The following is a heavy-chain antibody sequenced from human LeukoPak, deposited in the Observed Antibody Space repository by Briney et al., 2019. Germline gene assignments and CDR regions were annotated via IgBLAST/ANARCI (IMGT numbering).Heavy chain of an antibody. CDR2: ISDIGSI. D-gene: IGHD2/OR15-2a*01. V-gene: IGHV4-59*08. CDR1: GGSISSYY. Sequence: SETLSLTCTVSGGSISSYYWSWIRQPPGKGLEWIAYISDIGSINYNPSLKSRVTISLDTSKNQFTLKLSSVTAADTAVYCCAGHHPRNTVDFWGQGTLVTVSS. J-gene: IGHJ4*02. CDR3: AGHHPRNTVDF.